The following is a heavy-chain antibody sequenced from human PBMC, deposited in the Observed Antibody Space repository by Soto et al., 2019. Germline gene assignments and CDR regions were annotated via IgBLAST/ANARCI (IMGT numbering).Heavy chain of an antibody. D-gene: IGHD6-13*01. CDR3: ARGGLQHALDV. J-gene: IGHJ6*02. CDR1: GFTFSNSW. CDR2: VNNDGTDT. V-gene: IGHV3-74*03. Sequence: EVQLVESGGGLVQPGGSLRLSCAASGFTFSNSWMYWVRQAPGKGLVWVSRVNNDGTDTTHADSVKGRFTISRDNAENTLYLQMISLRAEDTAVYYCARGGLQHALDVWGQGSTVTVSS.